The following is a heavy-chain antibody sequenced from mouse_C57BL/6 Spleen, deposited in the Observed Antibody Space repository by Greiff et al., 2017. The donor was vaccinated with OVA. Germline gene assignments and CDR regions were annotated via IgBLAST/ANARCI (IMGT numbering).Heavy chain of an antibody. Sequence: EVKLQESGEGLVKPGGSLKLSCAASGFTFSSYAMSWVRQTPEKRLEWVAYISRGGAYIYYAETVKGRFTFSRDKARNTLYLQMSSLKSEDTAMYYCTRNPFYNYGSSYWDFDVWGKGTTVTVSS. CDR3: TRNPFYNYGSSYWDFDV. CDR1: GFTFSSYA. CDR2: ISRGGAYI. D-gene: IGHD1-1*01. V-gene: IGHV5-9-1*02. J-gene: IGHJ1*03.